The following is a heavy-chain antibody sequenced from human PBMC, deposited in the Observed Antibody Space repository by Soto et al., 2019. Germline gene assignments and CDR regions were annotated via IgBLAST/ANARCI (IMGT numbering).Heavy chain of an antibody. Sequence: QVQLVESGGGVVQPGRSLRLSCAASGFTFSSYGMHWVRQAPGKGLEWVAVISYDGSNKYYADSVKGRFTISRDNSKNTLYRSMNSMRAEDTAVYYCAKDMFGEFSHYGMDVWGQGTTVTVSS. D-gene: IGHD3-10*02. CDR3: AKDMFGEFSHYGMDV. CDR1: GFTFSSYG. V-gene: IGHV3-30*18. CDR2: ISYDGSNK. J-gene: IGHJ6*02.